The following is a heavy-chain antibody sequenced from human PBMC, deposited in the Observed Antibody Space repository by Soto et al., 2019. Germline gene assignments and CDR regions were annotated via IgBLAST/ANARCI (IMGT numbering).Heavy chain of an antibody. CDR1: GFTFTRYS. CDR2: ISSTTNYI. Sequence: ESGGGLVKPGGSLRLSCAASGFTFTRYSMNWVRQAPGKGLERVSSISSTTNYIYYADSMKGRFTVSRDNAKNSVYLEMNSLSAEDTAVYYCARESEDLTSNFDYWGQGTLVTVSS. CDR3: ARESEDLTSNFDY. J-gene: IGHJ4*02. V-gene: IGHV3-21*01.